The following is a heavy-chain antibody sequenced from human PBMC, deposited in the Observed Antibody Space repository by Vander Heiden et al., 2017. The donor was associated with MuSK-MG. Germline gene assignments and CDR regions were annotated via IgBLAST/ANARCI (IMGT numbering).Heavy chain of an antibody. D-gene: IGHD2-15*01. CDR2: IYYSGST. CDR1: GGSISSSSYY. Sequence: QLQLQESGPGLVKPSETLSLTCTVPGGSISSSSYYWGWIRQPPGKGLEWIGSIYYSGSTYYNPSLKSRVTISVDTSKNQFSLKLSSVTAADTAVYYCARHGRLGDISYWGQGTLVTVSS. J-gene: IGHJ4*02. V-gene: IGHV4-39*01. CDR3: ARHGRLGDISY.